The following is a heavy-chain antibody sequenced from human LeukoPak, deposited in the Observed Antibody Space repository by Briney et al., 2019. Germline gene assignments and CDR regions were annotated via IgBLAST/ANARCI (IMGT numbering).Heavy chain of an antibody. CDR3: ARGTMVRGVIDHYYFDY. Sequence: KPSETLSLTCTVSGGSISSYYWSWIRQPPGKGLEWIGYIYYSGSTNYNPSLKSRVTISVDTSKNQFSLKLSSVTAADTAVYYCARGTMVRGVIDHYYFDYWGQGTLVTVSS. CDR1: GGSISSYY. D-gene: IGHD3-10*01. CDR2: IYYSGST. V-gene: IGHV4-59*01. J-gene: IGHJ4*02.